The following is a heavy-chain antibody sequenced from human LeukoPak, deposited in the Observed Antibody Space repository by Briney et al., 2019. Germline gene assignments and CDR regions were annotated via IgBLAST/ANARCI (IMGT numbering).Heavy chain of an antibody. Sequence: SETLSLTCAVYGGSFSGYYWSWIRQPPGKGLEWIGEINHSGSTNYNPSLKSRVTISVDTSKNQFSLKLSSVTAADTAVYYCARATVAATLRSFDYRGQGTLVTVSS. D-gene: IGHD2-15*01. CDR1: GGSFSGYY. CDR2: INHSGST. J-gene: IGHJ4*02. V-gene: IGHV4-34*01. CDR3: ARATVAATLRSFDY.